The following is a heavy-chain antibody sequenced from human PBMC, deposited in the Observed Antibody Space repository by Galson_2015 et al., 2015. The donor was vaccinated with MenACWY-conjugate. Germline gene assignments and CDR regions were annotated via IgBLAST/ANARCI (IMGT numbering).Heavy chain of an antibody. Sequence: SLRLSCAGSGFTFSSYWMTWVRQAPGKGLEWVAYIRGDRNTMYYADSVKGRFSISRDYAKNSLYLQMNSLRADDTAVYYCARGAGGSHEAFFDYWGQGTVVTVSS. D-gene: IGHD1-26*01. CDR3: ARGAGGSHEAFFDY. CDR2: IRGDRNTM. V-gene: IGHV3-48*04. CDR1: GFTFSSYW. J-gene: IGHJ4*02.